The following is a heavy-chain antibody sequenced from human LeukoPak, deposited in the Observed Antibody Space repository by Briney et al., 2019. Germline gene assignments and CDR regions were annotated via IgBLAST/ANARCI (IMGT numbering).Heavy chain of an antibody. CDR3: ARGRRTIFGVVIGLISSKFDY. V-gene: IGHV4-4*07. J-gene: IGHJ4*02. CDR2: IHTSGST. D-gene: IGHD3-3*01. Sequence: SETLSLTCTVSGGSISTYYWSWIRQSAGKGLEWIGRIHTSGSTDYNPSLRSRVTMSVDTSKNQFSLKLSSVTAADTAVYYCARGRRTIFGVVIGLISSKFDYWGQGTLVTVSS. CDR1: GGSISTYY.